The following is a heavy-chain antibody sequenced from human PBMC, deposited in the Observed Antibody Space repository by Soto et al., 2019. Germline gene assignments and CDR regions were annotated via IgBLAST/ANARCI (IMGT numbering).Heavy chain of an antibody. CDR3: ARGIRNYYGVDV. V-gene: IGHV3-74*01. CDR2: IKGDGSST. Sequence: EVQLVESGGGLVQPGGSLRLSCAASGFTFSTYWMHWVRQAPGTGLEWVSRIKGDGSSTSYADSVKGRFTISRDNAKNTLYLQMNGLGAEDTAVYWCARGIRNYYGVDVWGQGTTVTVSS. J-gene: IGHJ6*02. CDR1: GFTFSTYW.